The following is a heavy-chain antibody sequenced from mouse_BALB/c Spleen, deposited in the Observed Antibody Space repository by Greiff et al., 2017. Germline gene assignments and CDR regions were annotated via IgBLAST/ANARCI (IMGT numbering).Heavy chain of an antibody. J-gene: IGHJ3*01. Sequence: LQQPGSELVRPGASVKLSCKASGYTFTSYWMHWVKQRPGQGLEWIGNIYPGSGSTNYDEKFKSKATLTVDTSSSTAYMQLSSLTSEDSAVYYCTRDYYGSSWFAYWGQGTLVTVSA. D-gene: IGHD1-1*01. CDR1: GYTFTSYW. V-gene: IGHV1S22*01. CDR3: TRDYYGSSWFAY. CDR2: IYPGSGST.